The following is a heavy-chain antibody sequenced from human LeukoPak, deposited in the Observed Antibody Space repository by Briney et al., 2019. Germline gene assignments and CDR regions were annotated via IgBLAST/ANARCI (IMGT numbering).Heavy chain of an antibody. D-gene: IGHD5-12*01. J-gene: IGHJ4*02. V-gene: IGHV3-23*01. CDR3: AKAGGYSSRGIDH. Sequence: GGSLRLSCAASGFTFSSYAMSWVRQAPGKGLEWVSGISGNGGSTYYADSAKGRFTISRDNSKNTLYLQINSLRAEDTAVYYCAKAGGYSSRGIDHWGQGTLVTVSS. CDR2: ISGNGGST. CDR1: GFTFSSYA.